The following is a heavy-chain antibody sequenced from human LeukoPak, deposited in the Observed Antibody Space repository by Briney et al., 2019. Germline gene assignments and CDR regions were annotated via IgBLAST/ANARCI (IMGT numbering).Heavy chain of an antibody. J-gene: IGHJ4*02. CDR2: IIPIFGTA. CDR1: GGTVSSYA. CDR3: ASYYYDSSGYDYYFDY. D-gene: IGHD3-22*01. Sequence: SVKVSCKASGGTVSSYAISWVRQAPGQGLEWMGGIIPIFGTANYAQKFRGRVTITADESTSTAYMELSSLRSEDTAVYYCASYYYDSSGYDYYFDYWGQGTLVTVSS. V-gene: IGHV1-69*13.